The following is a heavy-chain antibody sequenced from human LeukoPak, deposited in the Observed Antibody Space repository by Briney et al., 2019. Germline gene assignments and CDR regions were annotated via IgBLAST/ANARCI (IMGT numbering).Heavy chain of an antibody. CDR3: ARDLQGGRFLEWSPGGYYYYMDV. V-gene: IGHV1-46*01. J-gene: IGHJ6*03. CDR2: INPSGGST. Sequence: ASVKVSCKASGYTFTSYYMHWVRQAPGQGLEWMGIINPSGGSTSYAQKFQGRVTMTRDTSTSTAYMELRSLRSDDTAVYYCARDLQGGRFLEWSPGGYYYYMDVWGKGTTVTVSS. CDR1: GYTFTSYY. D-gene: IGHD3-3*01.